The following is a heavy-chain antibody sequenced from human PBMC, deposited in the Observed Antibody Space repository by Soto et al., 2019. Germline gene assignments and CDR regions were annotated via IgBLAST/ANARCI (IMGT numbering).Heavy chain of an antibody. J-gene: IGHJ5*02. CDR1: GFSLSNAGLG. D-gene: IGHD6-13*01. V-gene: IGHV2-26*04. CDR3: ASTYTASWYWFDP. CDR2: IFSNDEK. Sequence: QVTVKESGPVVVKPTETLTLTCTVSGFSLSNAGLGVSWIRLPPGKALEWLAHIFSNDEKSYSTSLKSRLTISKDTSKCQVVLTMTNMDPVDTATYYCASTYTASWYWFDPWGQGTLVTVSS.